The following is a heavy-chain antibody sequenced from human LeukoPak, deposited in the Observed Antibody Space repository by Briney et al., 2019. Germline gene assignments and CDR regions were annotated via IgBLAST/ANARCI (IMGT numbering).Heavy chain of an antibody. V-gene: IGHV4-59*12. Sequence: SETLSLTCTVSGGSISSYYWSWIRQPPGKGLEWIGYIYHSGSTYYSPSLKSRVTISVDRSKNQFSLKLNSVTAADTAVYFCARNRVGAYGLDVWGQGTTVTVSS. CDR3: ARNRVGAYGLDV. CDR1: GGSISSYY. J-gene: IGHJ6*02. CDR2: IYHSGST. D-gene: IGHD3-16*01.